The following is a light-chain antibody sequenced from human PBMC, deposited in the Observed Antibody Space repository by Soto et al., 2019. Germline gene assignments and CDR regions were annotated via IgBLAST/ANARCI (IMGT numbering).Light chain of an antibody. CDR2: SDH. V-gene: IGLV1-44*01. CDR1: SSNIGGNT. J-gene: IGLJ2*01. CDR3: AAWDAGLNGVV. Sequence: QSVLTQPPSVSGTPGQRVTVSCSGSSSNIGGNTVNWYLQLPGTAPKLLIHSDHQRPSGVPDRFSGSKSGTSASLDISGLQTQYEGDYYCAAWDAGLNGVVFGGGTKVTVL.